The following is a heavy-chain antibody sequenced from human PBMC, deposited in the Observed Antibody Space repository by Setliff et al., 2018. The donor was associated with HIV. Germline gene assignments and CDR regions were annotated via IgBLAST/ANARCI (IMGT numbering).Heavy chain of an antibody. D-gene: IGHD1-26*01. J-gene: IGHJ1*01. CDR3: ARSPNSVSGTVGYLQR. CDR2: ICSSANT. V-gene: IGHV4-61*02. CDR1: GDSISSGDYC. Sequence: SETLSLTCTVSGDSISSGDYCWNWIRQPAGKGLEWIGRICSSANTDYNPSLKSRVTISLYTSDNQFSLRLSSVAAADTAVFYCARSPNSVSGTVGYLQRWGRGTLVTVSS.